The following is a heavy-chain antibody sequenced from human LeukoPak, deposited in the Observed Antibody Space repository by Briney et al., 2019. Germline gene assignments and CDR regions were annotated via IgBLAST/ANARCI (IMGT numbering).Heavy chain of an antibody. V-gene: IGHV4-34*01. Sequence: SETLSLTCAVYGGSFSGYYWSWIRQPPGKGLEWIGEINHSGSTNYNPSLKSRVAISVDTSKNQFSLKLSSVTAADTAVYYCATTPGYSSGWYARYYYGMDVWGQGTTVTVSS. CDR2: INHSGST. D-gene: IGHD6-19*01. CDR1: GGSFSGYY. CDR3: ATTPGYSSGWYARYYYGMDV. J-gene: IGHJ6*02.